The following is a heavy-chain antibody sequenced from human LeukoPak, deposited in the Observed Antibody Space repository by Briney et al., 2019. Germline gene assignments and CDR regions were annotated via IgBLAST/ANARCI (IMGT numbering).Heavy chain of an antibody. D-gene: IGHD2-15*01. J-gene: IGHJ4*02. CDR1: GYTFTSYG. CDR2: ISAYNGNT. Sequence: ASVKVSCKASGYTFTSYGISWVRQAPGQGLEWMGWISAYNGNTNYAQKLQGRVTMTTDTSTSTAYMELRSLRSDDTAVYYCAGAYLVVVAAKDFDYWGQGTLVTVSS. V-gene: IGHV1-18*01. CDR3: AGAYLVVVAAKDFDY.